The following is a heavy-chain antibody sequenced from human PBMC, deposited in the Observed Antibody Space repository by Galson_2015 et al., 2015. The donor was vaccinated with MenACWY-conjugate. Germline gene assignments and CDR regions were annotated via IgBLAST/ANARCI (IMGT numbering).Heavy chain of an antibody. CDR1: GDRVSSNSAA. Sequence: CAISGDRVSSNSAAWNWIRQSPSRGREGLGRASYSSRGYNDYAVSEKSLITINTDTSKNQYSLQLHTVTTEDTAVYYCARDQAVFGTFDYWGQGTLVTVSS. CDR2: ASYSSRGYN. D-gene: IGHD3-16*01. V-gene: IGHV6-1*01. J-gene: IGHJ4*02. CDR3: ARDQAVFGTFDY.